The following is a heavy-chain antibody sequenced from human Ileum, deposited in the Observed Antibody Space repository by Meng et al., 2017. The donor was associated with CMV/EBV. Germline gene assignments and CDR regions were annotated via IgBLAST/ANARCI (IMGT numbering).Heavy chain of an antibody. Sequence: GESLKISCTGSGFIFSDYWISWVRQAPGKGLEWVANIQQNGNEKYYLHSVKGRFTISKDKAKNSVYLQMNNLRAEDTAVYFCARCPQEHELTLDYWGQGALVTVSS. CDR2: IQQNGNEK. CDR3: ARCPQEHELTLDY. J-gene: IGHJ4*02. V-gene: IGHV3-7*01. D-gene: IGHD1/OR15-1a*01. CDR1: GFIFSDYW.